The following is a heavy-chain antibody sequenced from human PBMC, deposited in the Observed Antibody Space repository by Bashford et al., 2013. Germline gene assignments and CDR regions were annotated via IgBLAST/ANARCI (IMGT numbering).Heavy chain of an antibody. V-gene: IGHV4-39*02. Sequence: SETLSLTCTVSGGSISSSSYYWGWIRQPPRKGLEWIGSIYYSGSTYYNPSLKSRVTISVDTSKNHFSLKLNSVTAADTAVYYCASAPDCSSTSCYPRVANYYYYYGMDVWGQGTTVTVSS. CDR1: GGSISSSSYY. D-gene: IGHD2-2*01. J-gene: IGHJ6*02. CDR2: IYYSGST. CDR3: ASAPDCSSTSCYPRVANYYYYYGMDV.